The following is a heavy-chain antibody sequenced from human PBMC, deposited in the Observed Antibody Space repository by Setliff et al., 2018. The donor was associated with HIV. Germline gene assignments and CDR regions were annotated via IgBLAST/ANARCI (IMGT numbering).Heavy chain of an antibody. D-gene: IGHD3-3*01. Sequence: SETLSLTCSVSGDSFSGYYWNWIRQPAGKGLEWIGRIFTNGATSYNPSLRNRVTMSVDTSKKQLSLTLSSVTAADTAVYYWARGVVDYDFWSGSGDYYYMDVWGKGTTVTVSS. J-gene: IGHJ6*03. CDR1: GDSFSGYY. CDR3: ARGVVDYDFWSGSGDYYYMDV. V-gene: IGHV4-4*07. CDR2: IFTNGAT.